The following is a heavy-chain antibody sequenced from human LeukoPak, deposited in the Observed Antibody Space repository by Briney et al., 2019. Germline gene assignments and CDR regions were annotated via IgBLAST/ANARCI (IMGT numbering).Heavy chain of an antibody. Sequence: GESLKSSCKGSGYSFTSYWIGWVRQMPGKGLEWMGIVYPGDSDTRYSPSFQGQVTISADKSISTAYPQWSSLKASDTAMYYCARHGVRYDSPWFDPWGQGTLVTVSS. CDR1: GYSFTSYW. V-gene: IGHV5-51*01. CDR3: ARHGVRYDSPWFDP. J-gene: IGHJ5*02. D-gene: IGHD3-22*01. CDR2: VYPGDSDT.